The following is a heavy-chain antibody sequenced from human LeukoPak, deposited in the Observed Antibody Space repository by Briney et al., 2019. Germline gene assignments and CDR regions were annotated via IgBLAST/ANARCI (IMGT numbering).Heavy chain of an antibody. D-gene: IGHD1-26*01. CDR2: IYYSGST. CDR3: ARVDGGARLGVDY. V-gene: IGHV4-39*07. J-gene: IGHJ4*02. Sequence: WVRQAPGKGLEWIGSIYYSGSTYYNPSLKSRVTISVDTSKNQFSLKLSSVTAADTAVYYCARVDGGARLGVDYWGQGTLVTVSS.